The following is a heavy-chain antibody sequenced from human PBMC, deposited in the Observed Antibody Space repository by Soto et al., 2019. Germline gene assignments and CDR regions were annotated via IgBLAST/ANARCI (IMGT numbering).Heavy chain of an antibody. V-gene: IGHV1-8*02. D-gene: IGHD4-17*01. CDR3: ARGSKATVTSFDL. Sequence: ASVKVSCKASGGTFSSYAISWVRQATGQGLEWMGWMNPNSGNAGYAHKFQGRVTMTRNTSISSAYMELSSLRSEDTAVYYYARGSKATVTSFDLWGRGTLVTVSS. J-gene: IGHJ2*01. CDR2: MNPNSGNA. CDR1: GGTFSSYA.